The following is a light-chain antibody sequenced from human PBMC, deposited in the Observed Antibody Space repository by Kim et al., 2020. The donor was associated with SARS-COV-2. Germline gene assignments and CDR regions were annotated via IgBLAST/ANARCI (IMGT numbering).Light chain of an antibody. CDR1: QSVSTY. J-gene: IGKJ5*01. Sequence: EIVLTQSPATLSLSPGERATLSCRASQSVSTYLAWYQQKPGQAPRFLIYDASTRATGIPARFSGSGSGTDFTLTISNLEPEDFAVYYCQHRSNWLITFGQGTRLEIK. V-gene: IGKV3-11*01. CDR2: DAS. CDR3: QHRSNWLIT.